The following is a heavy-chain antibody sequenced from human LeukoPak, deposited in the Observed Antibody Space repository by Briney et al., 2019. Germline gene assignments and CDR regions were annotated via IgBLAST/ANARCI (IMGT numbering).Heavy chain of an antibody. Sequence: SETLSLTCAVSGGSISSSNWWSWVRQPPGKGLEWIGEIYHSGSTNYNPSLKSRVTISVDRSKNQFSLRLSSVTAADTAVYYCARGGYCTKGVCLPFDYWGRGALVTVSS. CDR3: ARGGYCTKGVCLPFDY. CDR2: IYHSGST. V-gene: IGHV4-4*02. J-gene: IGHJ4*02. CDR1: GGSISSSNW. D-gene: IGHD2-8*01.